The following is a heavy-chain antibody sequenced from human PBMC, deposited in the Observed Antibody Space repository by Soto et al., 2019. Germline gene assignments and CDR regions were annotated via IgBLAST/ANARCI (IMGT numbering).Heavy chain of an antibody. D-gene: IGHD2-2*01. CDR3: ARQRVCSSTSCYFRPKKYYFDY. J-gene: IGHJ4*02. Sequence: PSETLSLTCTVSGGSISSYYWSWIRQPPGKGLEWIGYIYYSGSTNYNPSLKSRVTISVDTSKNQFSLKLSSVTAADTAVYYCARQRVCSSTSCYFRPKKYYFDYWGQGTLVTVSS. CDR2: IYYSGST. CDR1: GGSISSYY. V-gene: IGHV4-59*08.